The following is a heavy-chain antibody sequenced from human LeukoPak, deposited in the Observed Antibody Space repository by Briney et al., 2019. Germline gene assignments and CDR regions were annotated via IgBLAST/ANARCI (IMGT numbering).Heavy chain of an antibody. D-gene: IGHD2-2*01. J-gene: IGHJ5*02. CDR2: TIPIFGTA. CDR3: ARAAVVVPAADGGNWFDP. CDR1: GGTFSSYA. Sequence: SVKVSCKASGGTFSSYAISWVRQAPGQGLEWMGGTIPIFGTANYAQKFQGRVTITTDESTSTAYMELSSLRSEDTAVYYCARAAVVVPAADGGNWFDPWGQGTLVTVST. V-gene: IGHV1-69*05.